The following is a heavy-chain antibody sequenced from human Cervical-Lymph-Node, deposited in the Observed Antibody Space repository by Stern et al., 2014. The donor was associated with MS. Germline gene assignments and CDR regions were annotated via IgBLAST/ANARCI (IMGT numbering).Heavy chain of an antibody. CDR1: GFTFSSCA. J-gene: IGHJ6*02. Sequence: EVQLVESAGGLVQPGGSLRLSCAASGFTFSSCAMCWVRQAPGRGPEWVAGISSGGDGTHYGGSVKGRFTISRDNSKNTVYLQMNSLSVDDTAVYYCAKDLWGYAGMDVWGQGTTVTVSS. CDR3: AKDLWGYAGMDV. V-gene: IGHV3-23*04. CDR2: ISSGGDGT. D-gene: IGHD5-18*01.